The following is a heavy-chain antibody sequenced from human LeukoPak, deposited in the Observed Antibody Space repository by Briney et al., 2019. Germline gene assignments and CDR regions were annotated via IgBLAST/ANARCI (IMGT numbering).Heavy chain of an antibody. V-gene: IGHV4-59*01. J-gene: IGHJ4*02. CDR3: ARGGAYCGGDCYLDY. D-gene: IGHD2-21*02. Sequence: ASETLSLTCTVSGGSISNYYWCWIRQPPGKGLEWIGYIYYSGSTNSNPSLKSRVTISLDTSKNQFSLKLSSVTAADTAVYYCARGGAYCGGDCYLDYWGQGTLVTVSS. CDR1: GGSISNYY. CDR2: IYYSGST.